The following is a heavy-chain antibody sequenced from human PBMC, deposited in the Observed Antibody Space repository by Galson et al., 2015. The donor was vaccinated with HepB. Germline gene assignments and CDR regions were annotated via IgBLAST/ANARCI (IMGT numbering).Heavy chain of an antibody. CDR3: AKDPSRSWYSHPIAFDI. CDR1: GFPFNNYV. V-gene: IGHV3-23*01. J-gene: IGHJ3*02. CDR2: ISGSGSNT. D-gene: IGHD6-13*01. Sequence: SLRLSCAASGFPFNNYVMSWVRQAPGKGLEWVSVISGSGSNTYNADSVKGRFTISRDNSKSTLYLQMNSLRADDTAVYYCAKDPSRSWYSHPIAFDIWGQGTMVTVSS.